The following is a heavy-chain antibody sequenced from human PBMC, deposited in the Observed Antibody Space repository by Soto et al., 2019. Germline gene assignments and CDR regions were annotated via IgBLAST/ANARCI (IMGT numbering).Heavy chain of an antibody. D-gene: IGHD3-10*01. J-gene: IGHJ6*02. V-gene: IGHV4-30-4*01. Sequence: PSETLSLTCTVSGGSISSGDYYWSWIRQPPGKGLEWIGYIYYSGSTYYNPSLKSRVTISVDTSKNQFSLKLSSVTAADTAVYYCARGIEVRGVIWGLDVWGQGTTVTVSS. CDR1: GGSISSGDYY. CDR2: IYYSGST. CDR3: ARGIEVRGVIWGLDV.